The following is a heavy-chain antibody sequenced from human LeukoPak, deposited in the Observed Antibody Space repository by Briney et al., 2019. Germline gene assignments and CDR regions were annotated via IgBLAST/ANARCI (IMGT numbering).Heavy chain of an antibody. J-gene: IGHJ4*02. D-gene: IGHD6-19*01. V-gene: IGHV1-46*01. CDR2: INPSGGTT. CDR3: ARDIAVAALVLDY. Sequence: ASVKVSCKASGYTFTSYYMHWVRQAPGQGLEWMGIINPSGGTTNYAQKFQGRVSMTRDTSTSTVYMEMSSLRSEDTAVYYCARDIAVAALVLDYWGQGTLVTVSS. CDR1: GYTFTSYY.